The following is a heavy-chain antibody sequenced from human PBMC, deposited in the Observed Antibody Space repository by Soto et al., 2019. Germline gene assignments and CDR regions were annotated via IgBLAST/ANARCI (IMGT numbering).Heavy chain of an antibody. D-gene: IGHD2-2*01. CDR1: GYTFTTYG. V-gene: IGHV1-18*04. CDR2: ISGYNGNT. J-gene: IGHJ5*02. Sequence: QVQLVQSGAEVKKPGASVKVSCKASGYTFTTYGITWVRQAPGQGLEWMGWISGYNGNTNFDQKLQGRVTMTTDTSTSTAYMELRSLRSDDTAVYYCARAYCSSSSFYWFDPWGQGTLVTVSS. CDR3: ARAYCSSSSFYWFDP.